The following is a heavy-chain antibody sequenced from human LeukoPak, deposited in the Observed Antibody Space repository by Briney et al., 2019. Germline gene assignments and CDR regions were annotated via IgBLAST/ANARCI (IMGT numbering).Heavy chain of an antibody. D-gene: IGHD3-3*01. Sequence: GGSLRLSCAASGFTFSSYAMSWVRQAPGKGLEWVSYISSSGSTIYYADSVKGRFTISRDNAKNSLYLQMNSLRAEDTAVYYCARDFWSGYCDYWGQGTLVTVSS. V-gene: IGHV3-48*04. CDR3: ARDFWSGYCDY. J-gene: IGHJ4*02. CDR1: GFTFSSYA. CDR2: ISSSGSTI.